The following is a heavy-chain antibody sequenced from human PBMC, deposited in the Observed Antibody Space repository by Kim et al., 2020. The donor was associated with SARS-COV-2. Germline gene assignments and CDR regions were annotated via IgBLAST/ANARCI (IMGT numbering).Heavy chain of an antibody. V-gene: IGHV3-23*01. J-gene: IGHJ1*01. CDR3: AKPYDSSGYYWRH. D-gene: IGHD3-22*01. Sequence: YADSVKGRFTISRDNSKNTLYLQMNSLRAEDTAVYYCAKPYDSSGYYWRHWGQGTLVTVSS.